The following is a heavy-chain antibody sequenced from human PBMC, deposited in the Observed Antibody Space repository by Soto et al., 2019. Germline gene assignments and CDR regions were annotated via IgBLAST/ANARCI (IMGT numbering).Heavy chain of an antibody. J-gene: IGHJ5*02. CDR3: ARGGGLDSVVVVAATPEWFDP. Sequence: QVQLVQSGAEVKKPGSSVKVSCKASGGTFSSYAISWVRQAPGQGLEWMGGIIPIFGTANYAQKFQGRVTITGDEFRSTAYLELRSLRSEDTAVYYGARGGGLDSVVVVAATPEWFDPWCQGTLVTVSS. D-gene: IGHD2-15*01. CDR2: IIPIFGTA. CDR1: GGTFSSYA. V-gene: IGHV1-69*01.